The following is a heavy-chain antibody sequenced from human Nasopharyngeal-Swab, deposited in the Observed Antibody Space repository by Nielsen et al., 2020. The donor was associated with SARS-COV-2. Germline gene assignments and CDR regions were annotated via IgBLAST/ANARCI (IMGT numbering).Heavy chain of an antibody. CDR2: ISSSSSYI. V-gene: IGHV3-21*01. D-gene: IGHD2-8*01. CDR1: GFTFNNYN. Sequence: GESLKISCAASGFTFNNYNFNWVRQTPGKGLEWGSSISSSSSYIYYADSVKGRFTISRDNSKNTLYLQMNSLRAEDTAVYYCAKVLGVYYYMDVWGKGTTVTVSS. J-gene: IGHJ6*03. CDR3: AKVLGVYYYMDV.